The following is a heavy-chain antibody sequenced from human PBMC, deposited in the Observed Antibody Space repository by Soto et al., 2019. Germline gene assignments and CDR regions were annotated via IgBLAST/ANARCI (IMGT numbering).Heavy chain of an antibody. V-gene: IGHV4-31*03. CDR1: GVSISNDVYY. D-gene: IGHD4-17*01. Sequence: SETLSLTCTVSGVSISNDVYYWTWIRQYPRKGLEWVGYIYYTGSTYYNPSLTSRVMMSVDTSKNQFSLKLSSVTAADTAVYYCARQEYGDYVFLDYWGQGTLVTVSS. J-gene: IGHJ4*02. CDR2: IYYTGST. CDR3: ARQEYGDYVFLDY.